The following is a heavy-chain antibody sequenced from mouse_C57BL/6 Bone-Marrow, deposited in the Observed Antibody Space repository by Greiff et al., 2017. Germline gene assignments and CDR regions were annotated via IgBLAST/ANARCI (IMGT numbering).Heavy chain of an antibody. CDR3: TKGCRLYY. V-gene: IGHV1-15*01. CDR2: IDPETGGT. J-gene: IGHJ2*01. CDR1: GYTFTDYE. Sequence: QVQLQQSGAELVRPGASVTLSCKASGYTFTDYEMHWVKQTPLHGLEWIGAIDPETGGTAYNQKFKGKAILTADKSYSTAYMELRSLTSEDSAVFYCTKGCRLYYWGQGTTLTVSS.